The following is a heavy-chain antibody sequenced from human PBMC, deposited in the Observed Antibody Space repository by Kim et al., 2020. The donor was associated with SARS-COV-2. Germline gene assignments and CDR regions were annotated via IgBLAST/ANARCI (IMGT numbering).Heavy chain of an antibody. V-gene: IGHV4-61*02. CDR3: AGGLAGRAAARAPLHD. CDR1: GGSISTGSSY. J-gene: IGHJ1*01. Sequence: SETLSLTCSVSGGSISTGSSYWTWIRQPAGKGREYIGRIIATEPTNYNPSLESRVTIAKDTSKSQFSLELSPMTAADTAVYYCAGGLAGRAAARAPLHDWGQGTLVTVSS. D-gene: IGHD6-13*01. CDR2: IIATEPT.